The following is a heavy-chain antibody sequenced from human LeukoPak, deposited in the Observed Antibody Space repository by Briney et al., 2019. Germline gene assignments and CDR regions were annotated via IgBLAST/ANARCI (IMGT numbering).Heavy chain of an antibody. J-gene: IGHJ4*02. CDR3: ARDRGVVVVPAANYFDY. CDR2: IVVGSGNT. Sequence: SVKVSCKASGFTFTSSAMQWVRQARGQRLEWIGWIVVGSGNTNYAQKFQERVTITRDMSTSTAYMELSSLRSEDTAVYYCARDRGVVVVPAANYFDYWGQGTLVTVSS. CDR1: GFTFTSSA. V-gene: IGHV1-58*02. D-gene: IGHD2-2*01.